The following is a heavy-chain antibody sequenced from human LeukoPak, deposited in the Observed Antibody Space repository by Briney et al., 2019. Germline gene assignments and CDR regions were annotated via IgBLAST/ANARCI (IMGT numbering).Heavy chain of an antibody. J-gene: IGHJ4*02. CDR2: INSDGSNT. CDR3: AGGLSDYYYTVGY. V-gene: IGHV3-74*01. Sequence: GGSLRLSCTTSGFTVTNYWMHWVRQAPGKGLVWVSRINSDGSNTNYAGSVKGRFTISRDNARNTLYLQMNSLRAEDTAMYYCAGGLSDYYYTVGYWGQGTLVTVSS. D-gene: IGHD3-22*01. CDR1: GFTVTNYW.